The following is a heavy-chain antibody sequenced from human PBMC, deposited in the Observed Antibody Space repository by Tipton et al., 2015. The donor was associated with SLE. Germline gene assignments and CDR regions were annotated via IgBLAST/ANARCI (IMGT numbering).Heavy chain of an antibody. J-gene: IGHJ4*02. CDR3: AKVRWKLPDDY. Sequence: SLRLSCAASGFTFSSYAMSWVRQAPGKGLEWVSAISGSGGSTYYADSVKGRFTISRCNSKNTLYLKMNSLRAEDTAVYYCAKVRWKLPDDYWGQGALVTVSS. CDR1: GFTFSSYA. V-gene: IGHV3-23*01. CDR2: ISGSGGST. D-gene: IGHD2-15*01.